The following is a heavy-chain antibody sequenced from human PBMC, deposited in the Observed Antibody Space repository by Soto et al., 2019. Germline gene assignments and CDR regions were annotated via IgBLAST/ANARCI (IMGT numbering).Heavy chain of an antibody. D-gene: IGHD6-19*01. CDR1: GGTFSNYA. CDR3: ARVDAVAGLYNYHGLDV. J-gene: IGHJ6*02. CDR2: IVPIFGTT. V-gene: IGHV1-69*12. Sequence: QVQLVQSGAEVKKPGSSGKVSCKVSGGTFSNYAIDWVRLAPGHGLEWMGGIVPIFGTTYYTQKFQGRATLIADDSTTTAYLEMSSLRSEDTAIYYCARVDAVAGLYNYHGLDVWGQGTAVTVSS.